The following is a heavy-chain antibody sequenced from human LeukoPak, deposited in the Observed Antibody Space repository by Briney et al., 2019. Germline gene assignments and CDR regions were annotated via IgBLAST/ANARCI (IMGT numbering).Heavy chain of an antibody. D-gene: IGHD3-3*01. J-gene: IGHJ4*02. CDR3: AKDGRHYDFWSGYYPSSDY. Sequence: PGGSLRLSCAASGFTFSSYAMSWVRQAPGKGLEWVSAISGSGGSTYYADSVKGRFTISRDNSKNTLYLQMNSLRAEDTAVYYCAKDGRHYDFWSGYYPSSDYWGQGTLVTVSP. V-gene: IGHV3-23*01. CDR2: ISGSGGST. CDR1: GFTFSSYA.